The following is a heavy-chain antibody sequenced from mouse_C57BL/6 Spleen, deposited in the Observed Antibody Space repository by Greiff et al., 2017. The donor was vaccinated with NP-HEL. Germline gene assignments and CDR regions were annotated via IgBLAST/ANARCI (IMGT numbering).Heavy chain of an antibody. V-gene: IGHV1-7*01. CDR1: GYTFTSYW. CDR2: INPSSGYT. D-gene: IGHD1-1*01. CDR3: ASYRWGTTVVVPFDY. J-gene: IGHJ2*01. Sequence: QVQLQQSGAELAKPGASVKLSCKASGYTFTSYWMHWVKQRPGQGLEWIGYINPSSGYTKYNQKFKDKAILTLDKSSCPVYIHLSSLTYEDSAVYYCASYRWGTTVVVPFDYWGQGATLTVAS.